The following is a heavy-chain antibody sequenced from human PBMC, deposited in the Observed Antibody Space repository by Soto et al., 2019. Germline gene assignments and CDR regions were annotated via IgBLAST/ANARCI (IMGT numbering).Heavy chain of an antibody. CDR2: INHSGST. V-gene: IGHV4-34*01. CDR3: ARGWEWLRKSGWYFDL. D-gene: IGHD5-12*01. CDR1: GGSFSGYY. Sequence: QVQLQQWGAGLLKLSETLSLTCAVYGGSFSGYYWSWIRQPPGKGLEWIGEINHSGSTNYNPSLKSRVTISVDTSKNQFSLKLSSVTAADTAVYYCARGWEWLRKSGWYFDLWGRGTLVTVSS. J-gene: IGHJ2*01.